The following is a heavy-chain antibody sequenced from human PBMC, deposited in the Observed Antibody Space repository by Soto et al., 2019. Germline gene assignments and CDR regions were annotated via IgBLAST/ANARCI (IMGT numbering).Heavy chain of an antibody. J-gene: IGHJ6*02. CDR2: IIPIFGTA. D-gene: IGHD3-10*01. CDR3: ARDGGGSGDYGSGSYNGMGV. Sequence: GASVKVSCKASGGTFSSYAISWVRQAPGQELEWMGGIIPIFGTANYAQKFQGRVTITADESTSTAYMELSSLRSEDTAVYYCARDGGGSGDYGSGSYNGMGVWGQGTTVTVSS. CDR1: GGTFSSYA. V-gene: IGHV1-69*13.